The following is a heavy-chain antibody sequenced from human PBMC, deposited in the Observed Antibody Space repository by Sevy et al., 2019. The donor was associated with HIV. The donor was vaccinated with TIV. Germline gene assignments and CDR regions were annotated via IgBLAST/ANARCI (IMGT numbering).Heavy chain of an antibody. D-gene: IGHD2-2*02. CDR3: AKDRLPIVVVPAAIVGYYYGMDV. CDR1: GFTFSSYG. Sequence: GGSLRLSCAASGFTFSSYGMHWVRQAPGKGLEWVAVISYDGSNKYYADSVKGRFTISRDNSKNTLYLQMNSLRAEDTAGYYCAKDRLPIVVVPAAIVGYYYGMDVWGQGTTVTVSS. V-gene: IGHV3-30*18. CDR2: ISYDGSNK. J-gene: IGHJ6*02.